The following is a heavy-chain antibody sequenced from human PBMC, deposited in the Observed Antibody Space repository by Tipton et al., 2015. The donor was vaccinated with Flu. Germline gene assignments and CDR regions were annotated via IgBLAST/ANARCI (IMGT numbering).Heavy chain of an antibody. V-gene: IGHV4-61*02. CDR3: ARWVSHGAGYGFDV. CDR2: SSTSGRT. D-gene: IGHD3-10*01. CDR1: SGSISSGNYY. Sequence: LRLSCTVSSGSISSGNYYWSWIRQSAERGLEWIGRSSTSGRTSYKPSLRSRVNISVDTSKNEFSLKLSSVTAADTAVYYCARWVSHGAGYGFDVWGQGTTVIVSS. J-gene: IGHJ6*02.